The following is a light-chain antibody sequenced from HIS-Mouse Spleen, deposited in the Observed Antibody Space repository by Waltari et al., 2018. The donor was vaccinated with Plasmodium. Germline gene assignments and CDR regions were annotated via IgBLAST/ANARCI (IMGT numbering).Light chain of an antibody. V-gene: IGKV4-1*01. J-gene: IGKJ2*01. Sequence: DIVMTQSPDSLAVSLGERATINCKSSQSVLYSSNNKNYLAWYQQKPGQPPKLLIYLASTRESGVPDRFSGSGSGTDFTRTISSLQAEDVAVYYCQQYYSTPYTFGQGTKLEIK. CDR3: QQYYSTPYT. CDR2: LAS. CDR1: QSVLYSSNNKNY.